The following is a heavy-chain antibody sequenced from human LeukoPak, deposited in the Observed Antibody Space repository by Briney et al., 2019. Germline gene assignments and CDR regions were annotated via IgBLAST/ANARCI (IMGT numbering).Heavy chain of an antibody. CDR3: AREGYSYGQSPYFDY. CDR1: GFTFSSYS. V-gene: IGHV3-21*01. CDR2: ISSSSSYI. D-gene: IGHD5-18*01. J-gene: IGHJ4*02. Sequence: PGGSLRLSCAASGFTFSSYSMNWVRQAPGKGLEWVSSISSSSSYIYYADSNKGRLTISRDNAKNSLYLQMNSLRAEDTAVYYCAREGYSYGQSPYFDYWGQGTLVTVSS.